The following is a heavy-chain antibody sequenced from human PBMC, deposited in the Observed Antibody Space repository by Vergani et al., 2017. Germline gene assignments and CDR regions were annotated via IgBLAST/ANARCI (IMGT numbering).Heavy chain of an antibody. CDR2: IQYDGSDI. V-gene: IGHV3-30*02. Sequence: QVQLVESGGGVVQPGGSLRLSCVASGFSVSNSGMHWVRQTPGKGLEWVAFIQYDGSDIFYADFVEGRFTISRDNAKNSLYLQMNSLRAEDTAVYYCARAAFYYDSSVYYSVVDYWGQGTLGTVSS. J-gene: IGHJ4*02. CDR3: ARAAFYYDSSVYYSVVDY. CDR1: GFSVSNSG. D-gene: IGHD3-22*01.